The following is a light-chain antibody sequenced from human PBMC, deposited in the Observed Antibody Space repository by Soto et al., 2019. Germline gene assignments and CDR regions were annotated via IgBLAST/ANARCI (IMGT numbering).Light chain of an antibody. V-gene: IGKV3D-15*01. CDR1: QSVSSN. CDR3: QQRNVWPPVT. Sequence: EIVMTQSPATLSVSPGEGATLSCRASQSVSSNLAWYQQKPGQAPRLLIYGASIRATGIPARFSGSGSGTDFTLTISSLEPEDSAVYYCQQRNVWPPVTFGQGTRLEIK. CDR2: GAS. J-gene: IGKJ5*01.